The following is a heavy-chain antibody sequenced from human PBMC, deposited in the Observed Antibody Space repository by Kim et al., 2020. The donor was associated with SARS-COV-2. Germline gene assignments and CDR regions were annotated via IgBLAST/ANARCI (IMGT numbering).Heavy chain of an antibody. Sequence: SETLSLTCTVSGGSISSYYWSWIRQPPGKGLEWIGYIYYSGSTNYNPSLKSRVTISVDTSKNQFSLKLSSVTAADTAVYYCARGEDVWAFDIWGQGTMVTVSS. V-gene: IGHV4-59*01. J-gene: IGHJ3*02. D-gene: IGHD3-3*01. CDR3: ARGEDVWAFDI. CDR2: IYYSGST. CDR1: GGSISSYY.